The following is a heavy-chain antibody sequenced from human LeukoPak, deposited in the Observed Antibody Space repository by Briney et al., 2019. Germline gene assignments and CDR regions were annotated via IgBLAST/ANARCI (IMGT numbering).Heavy chain of an antibody. CDR2: IYYSGST. CDR1: GGSISSSSYY. J-gene: IGHJ4*02. D-gene: IGHD1-26*01. CDR3: AVGARGLPFDY. V-gene: IGHV4-39*01. Sequence: SETLSLTCTVSGGSISSSSYYWGWIRQPPGKGLEWIGSIYYSGSTYYNPSLKSRVTISVDTSKNQFSLKLSSVTAADTAVYYCAVGARGLPFDYWGQGTLVTVSS.